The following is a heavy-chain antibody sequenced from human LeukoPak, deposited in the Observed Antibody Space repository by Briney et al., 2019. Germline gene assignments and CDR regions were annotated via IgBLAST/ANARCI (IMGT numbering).Heavy chain of an antibody. J-gene: IGHJ5*02. V-gene: IGHV1-18*01. CDR1: GDTFISYG. Sequence: ASVKVSCKASGDTFISYGINWVRQAPGQGLEWMGRISAYNGNTNYAQKFQGRVSMTTDTSTSTAYMELWGLRSDDTAVYYCARDVPTTVNWFYPWGKGTLVTVSS. D-gene: IGHD4-17*01. CDR2: ISAYNGNT. CDR3: ARDVPTTVNWFYP.